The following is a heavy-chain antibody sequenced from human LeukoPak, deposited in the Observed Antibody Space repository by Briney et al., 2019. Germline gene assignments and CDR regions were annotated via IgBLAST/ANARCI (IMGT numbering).Heavy chain of an antibody. CDR3: ARSPRTVPTRLNYYGSGSYYSSWFDP. J-gene: IGHJ5*02. V-gene: IGHV1-18*01. Sequence: GASVNVSCKASGYTFTSYGISWVRQAPGQGLEWMGWISAYNCNSNYAQKLQGRVTMTTDTSTSTAYMELRSLRSDDTAVYYCARSPRTVPTRLNYYGSGSYYSSWFDPWGQGTLVTVSS. CDR2: ISAYNCNS. D-gene: IGHD3-10*01. CDR1: GYTFTSYG.